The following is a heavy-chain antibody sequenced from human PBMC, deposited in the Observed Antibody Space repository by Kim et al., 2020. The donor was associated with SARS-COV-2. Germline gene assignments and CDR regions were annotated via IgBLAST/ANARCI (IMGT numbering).Heavy chain of an antibody. CDR1: GYAFTYFC. Sequence: ASVKVSCKASGYAFTYFCIHWVRQAPGQGLEWMGKIDPRVGTAAYPQNFQGKVTMTGDTSTTTVYMELTSLRSEDTATYYCARAPSDFYGMYVWGHGTPVTLSS. V-gene: IGHV1-46*01. CDR3: ARAPSDFYGMYV. J-gene: IGHJ6*02. D-gene: IGHD2-21*01. CDR2: IDPRVGTA.